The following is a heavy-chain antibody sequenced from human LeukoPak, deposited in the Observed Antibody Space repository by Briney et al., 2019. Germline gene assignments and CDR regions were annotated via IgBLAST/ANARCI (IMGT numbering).Heavy chain of an antibody. V-gene: IGHV4-61*02. Sequence: PSETLSLTCTVSGDSITSGNYYWSWIRQPAGKGLEWIGRIYSSGSTNYNPSLKSRVTISVDTSKNQFSLKLSSVTAADTAVYYCARDFQDGVCSSTSCPYNWFDPWGQGTLVTVSS. CDR2: IYSSGST. CDR3: ARDFQDGVCSSTSCPYNWFDP. J-gene: IGHJ5*02. D-gene: IGHD2-2*01. CDR1: GDSITSGNYY.